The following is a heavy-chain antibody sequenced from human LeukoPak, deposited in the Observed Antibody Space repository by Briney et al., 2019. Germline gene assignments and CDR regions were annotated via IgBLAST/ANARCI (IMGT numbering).Heavy chain of an antibody. V-gene: IGHV4-34*01. Sequence: ASETLSLTCAVYGGSFSGYYWSWIRQPPGKGLEWIGEINHSGSTNYNPSLKSRVTISVDTSKNQFSLKLSSVTAADTAVYYCAARGSMVRGAAFDYWGQGTLVTVSS. CDR2: INHSGST. CDR1: GGSFSGYY. D-gene: IGHD3-10*01. J-gene: IGHJ4*02. CDR3: AARGSMVRGAAFDY.